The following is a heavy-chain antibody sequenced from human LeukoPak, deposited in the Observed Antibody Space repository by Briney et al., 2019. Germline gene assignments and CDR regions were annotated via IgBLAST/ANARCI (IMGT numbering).Heavy chain of an antibody. Sequence: SETLSLTCAVYGGSFSGYYWSWIRQPPGKGLEWIGEINHSGSTNYNPSLKSRVTISVDTSKNHFSLRLSSVTAADTAVYYCASSTGVSFDYWGQGTLVTASS. V-gene: IGHV4-34*01. CDR1: GGSFSGYY. CDR3: ASSTGVSFDY. J-gene: IGHJ4*02. D-gene: IGHD7-27*01. CDR2: INHSGST.